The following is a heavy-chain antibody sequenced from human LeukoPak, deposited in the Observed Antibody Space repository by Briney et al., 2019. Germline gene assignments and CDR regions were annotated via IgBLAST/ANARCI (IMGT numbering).Heavy chain of an antibody. Sequence: SETLSLTCAVYGGSFSGYYWSWIRQPPGKGLEWIGEINHSGSTNYNPSLKSRVTISVDTSKNQFSLKLSSVTAADTAVYYCAKANSITIFGVISPVDYWGQGTLVTVSS. V-gene: IGHV4-34*01. CDR2: INHSGST. D-gene: IGHD3-3*01. CDR1: GGSFSGYY. CDR3: AKANSITIFGVISPVDY. J-gene: IGHJ4*02.